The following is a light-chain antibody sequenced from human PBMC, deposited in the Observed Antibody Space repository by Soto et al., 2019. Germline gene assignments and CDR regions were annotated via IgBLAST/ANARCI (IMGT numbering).Light chain of an antibody. J-gene: IGKJ1*01. V-gene: IGKV3-20*01. CDR3: QQYGSSPSIT. CDR1: QSVSAY. Sequence: EKVLTQSPGGLALSPGERATLSCRASQSVSAYLAWYQQKPGQAPRLLISDASSRATGIPDRFSGSGSGTDFTLTISRLEPEDFAVYYCQQYGSSPSITFGQGTKVDI. CDR2: DAS.